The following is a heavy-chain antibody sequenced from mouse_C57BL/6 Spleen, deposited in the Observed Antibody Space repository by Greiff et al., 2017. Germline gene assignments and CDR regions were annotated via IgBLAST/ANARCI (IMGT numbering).Heavy chain of an antibody. CDR2: ISDGGSYT. CDR1: GFTFSSYA. V-gene: IGHV5-4*01. J-gene: IGHJ2*01. D-gene: IGHD2-3*01. Sequence: EVQLVESGGGLVKPGGSLKLSCAASGFTFSSYAMSWVRQTPEKRLEWVATISDGGSYTYYPDNVKGRFTISRDNAKNNLYLQMSHLKSEDTAMYYCARGDDGYYFDYWGQGTTLTVSS. CDR3: ARGDDGYYFDY.